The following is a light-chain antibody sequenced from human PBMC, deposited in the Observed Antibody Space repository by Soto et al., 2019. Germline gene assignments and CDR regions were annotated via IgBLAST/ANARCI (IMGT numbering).Light chain of an antibody. CDR3: QQYKSDSAWT. V-gene: IGKV1-5*03. CDR1: QSISSW. J-gene: IGKJ1*01. Sequence: DIQMNQSPSTLSASVGDRVTITCRASQSISSWLAWYQQKPGKAPKLLIYKASSSVSGVPSRFSGSGSGTELTLTFSSLLPDDFATYYCQQYKSDSAWTFGQGTQVEIK. CDR2: KAS.